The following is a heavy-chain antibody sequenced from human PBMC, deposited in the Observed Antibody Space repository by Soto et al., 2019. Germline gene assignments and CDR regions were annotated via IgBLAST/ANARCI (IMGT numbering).Heavy chain of an antibody. CDR3: GRGDSTFSPTGWFHP. CDR2: ISNYNGDT. J-gene: IGHJ5*02. Sequence: QVQLVQSGAEVKKPGASVQVSCKASGYTFTRYSINWVRQAPGQGLEWVGWISNYNGDTKYAQKFQGRVTLTTDTSTDTSNMDLKSLATGDTAVAFWGRGDSTFSPTGWFHPLRQGTLVAVSS. D-gene: IGHD3-10*01. V-gene: IGHV1-18*04. CDR1: GYTFTRYS.